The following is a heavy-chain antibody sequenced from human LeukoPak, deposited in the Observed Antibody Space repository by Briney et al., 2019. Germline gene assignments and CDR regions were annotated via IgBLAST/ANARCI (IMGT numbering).Heavy chain of an antibody. V-gene: IGHV4-39*01. D-gene: IGHD4-17*01. CDR3: ARAITVTEVLSWFDP. CDR1: GGSISSSSYY. Sequence: SETLSLTCTVSGGSISSSSYYWGWIRQPPGKGLEWIGSIYYSGSTYYNPSLKSRVTISVDTSKNQFSLKLSSVTAADTAVYYCARAITVTEVLSWFDPWGQGTLVTVSS. CDR2: IYYSGST. J-gene: IGHJ5*02.